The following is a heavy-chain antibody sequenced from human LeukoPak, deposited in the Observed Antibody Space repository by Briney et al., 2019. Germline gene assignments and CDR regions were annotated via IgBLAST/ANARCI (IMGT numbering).Heavy chain of an antibody. CDR3: AKDHLRYGDYASGFDY. CDR1: GFTFSSYS. CDR2: ISSSSSTI. V-gene: IGHV3-48*04. J-gene: IGHJ4*02. Sequence: GGSLRLSCAASGFTFSSYSMNWVRQAPGKGLEWVSYISSSSSTIYYADSVKGRFTISRDNAKNSLYLQMNSLRAEDTAVYYCAKDHLRYGDYASGFDYWGQGTLVTVSS. D-gene: IGHD4-17*01.